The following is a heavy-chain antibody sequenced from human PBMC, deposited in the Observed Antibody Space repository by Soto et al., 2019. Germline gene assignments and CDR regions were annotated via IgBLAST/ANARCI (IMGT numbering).Heavy chain of an antibody. Sequence: QVQLVQSGAEVKKPGSSVKVSCKASVGTFSSYAISWVRQAPGQGLEWMGGIIPIFGTANYAQKFQSRVTNTADESTSIGYMETSSKRREVASVYYCTRAIIGLDPVNCCDLGMDVLGQGTMVTV. CDR2: IIPIFGTA. CDR3: TRAIIGLDPVNCCDLGMDV. V-gene: IGHV1-69*01. CDR1: VGTFSSYA. D-gene: IGHD2-15*01. J-gene: IGHJ6*02.